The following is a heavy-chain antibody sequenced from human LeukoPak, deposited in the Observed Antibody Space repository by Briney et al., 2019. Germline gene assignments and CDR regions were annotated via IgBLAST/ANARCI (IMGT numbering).Heavy chain of an antibody. Sequence: ASVKVSCKASGYTFTDYYMHWVRQAPGQGPEWMGWINPNSGGTYTAQEFQGRVTMTRDTSISTAYMELSRLRSDDTAVYYCARETITMVRGVTNNFDYWGQGTLVTVSS. D-gene: IGHD3-10*01. J-gene: IGHJ4*02. CDR3: ARETITMVRGVTNNFDY. V-gene: IGHV1-2*02. CDR1: GYTFTDYY. CDR2: INPNSGGT.